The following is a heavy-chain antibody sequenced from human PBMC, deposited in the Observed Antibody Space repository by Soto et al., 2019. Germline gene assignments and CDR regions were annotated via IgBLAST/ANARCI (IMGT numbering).Heavy chain of an antibody. V-gene: IGHV3-53*04. J-gene: IGHJ4*02. D-gene: IGHD5-18*01. Sequence: EVQLVESGGGLVQPGGSLRLSCSASEFPVSTTYMSWVRQAPGKGLECVAIIFANDNAYYGDSVKGRFTISRRNSRSTLYLQTNNLGPEDTAVYYCVRDLGDGYKSAWGQGTLVTVSS. CDR1: EFPVSTTY. CDR3: VRDLGDGYKSA. CDR2: IFANDNA.